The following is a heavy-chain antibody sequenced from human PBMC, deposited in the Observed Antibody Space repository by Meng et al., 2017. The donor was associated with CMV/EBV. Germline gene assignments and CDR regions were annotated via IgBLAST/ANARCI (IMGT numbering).Heavy chain of an antibody. CDR2: IIPIFGTA. Sequence: SVKVSCKASGGTFSSYAISWVRQAPGQGLEWMGGIIPIFGTASYAQKFQGRVTITTDESTSTAYMELSSLRSEDTAVYYCARTYYDFWGGYYTAYYYGMDVWGQGTTVTVSS. J-gene: IGHJ6*02. V-gene: IGHV1-69*05. CDR1: GGTFSSYA. D-gene: IGHD3-3*01. CDR3: ARTYYDFWGGYYTAYYYGMDV.